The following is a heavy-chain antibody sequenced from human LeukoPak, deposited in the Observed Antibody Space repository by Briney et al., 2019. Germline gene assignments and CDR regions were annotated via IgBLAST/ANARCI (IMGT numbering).Heavy chain of an antibody. CDR1: GFTFSSYS. CDR3: ARDSSYAQDY. V-gene: IGHV3-48*02. J-gene: IGHJ4*02. D-gene: IGHD2/OR15-2a*01. CDR2: IGVSNYAN. Sequence: GGSLRLSCAASGFTFSSYSMNWVRQAPGKALEWVSNIGVSNYANYYADSVKGRFTISRDNAKNSLYLQMSSLRDEDTGVYYCARDSSYAQDYWGQGTLVTVSS.